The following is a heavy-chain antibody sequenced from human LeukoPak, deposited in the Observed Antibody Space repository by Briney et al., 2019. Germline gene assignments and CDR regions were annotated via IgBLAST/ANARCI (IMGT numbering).Heavy chain of an antibody. CDR3: AKSSNYYYNYSMDV. D-gene: IGHD5/OR15-5a*01. Sequence: GGSLRLSCAASGFTFDDYAMHWVRHAPGKGLEWVSGISWNSGTIGYADSVKGRFTISRDNAKNSLYLQMNSLRAEDTALYYCAKSSNYYYNYSMDVWGQGTTVTVSS. V-gene: IGHV3-9*01. CDR1: GFTFDDYA. CDR2: ISWNSGTI. J-gene: IGHJ6*02.